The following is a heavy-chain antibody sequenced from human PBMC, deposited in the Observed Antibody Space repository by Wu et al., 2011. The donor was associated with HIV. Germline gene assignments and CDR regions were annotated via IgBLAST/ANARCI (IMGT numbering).Heavy chain of an antibody. J-gene: IGHJ4*02. CDR1: GYTVTGYH. Sequence: QVQLVQSGAEVKKPGASVKVSCKAFGYTVTGYHIHWVRQAPGQGLEWMGWINPNSGGTNYAQKFQGRVTMTRDTSISTAYMELSRVRSDDTAVYYCAREWRPQNVAAAATCDYWGQGTLVTGLL. D-gene: IGHD6-13*01. V-gene: IGHV1-2*02. CDR3: AREWRPQNVAAAATCDY. CDR2: INPNSGGT.